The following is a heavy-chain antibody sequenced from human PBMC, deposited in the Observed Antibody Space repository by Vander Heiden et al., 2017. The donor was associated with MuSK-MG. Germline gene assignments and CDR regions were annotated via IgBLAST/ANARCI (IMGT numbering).Heavy chain of an antibody. Sequence: QVQLQASGPGLVKPSETLSLTCTVSGGSISSYYWSSIRQPPGKGLEWIGYIFYIGTTKYNPSLKSRLTISLDTSKNQSSLKLRSAIAADTAVYYCARGNYYGSGSYGDWFDPWGQGALVTVSS. V-gene: IGHV4-59*01. J-gene: IGHJ5*02. D-gene: IGHD3-10*01. CDR3: ARGNYYGSGSYGDWFDP. CDR2: IFYIGTT. CDR1: GGSISSYY.